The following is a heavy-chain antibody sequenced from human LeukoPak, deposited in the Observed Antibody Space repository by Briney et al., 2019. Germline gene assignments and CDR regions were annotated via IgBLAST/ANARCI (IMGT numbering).Heavy chain of an antibody. J-gene: IGHJ5*02. CDR2: INHSGST. V-gene: IGHV4-34*01. CDR3: ARGRYNWNDGAYYWFDP. Sequence: SETLSLTCAVYGGSFSGYYWSWIRRPPGKGLEWIGEINHSGSTNYNPSLESRVTISVDTSKNQFSLKLSSVTAADTAVYYCARGRYNWNDGAYYWFDPWGQGTLVTVSS. D-gene: IGHD1-20*01. CDR1: GGSFSGYY.